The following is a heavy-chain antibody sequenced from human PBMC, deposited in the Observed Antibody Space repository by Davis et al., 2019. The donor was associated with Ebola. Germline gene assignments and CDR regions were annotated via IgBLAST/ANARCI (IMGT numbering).Heavy chain of an antibody. V-gene: IGHV4-34*01. Sequence: PSETLSLTCAVYGGSFSGYYWSWIRQPPGKGLEWIGEINHSGSTNYNPSLKSRVTISVDTSKNQFSLKLSSVTAADTAVYYCAREGYSGFLAYFQHWGQGTLVTVSS. CDR2: INHSGST. CDR3: AREGYSGFLAYFQH. J-gene: IGHJ1*01. CDR1: GGSFSGYY. D-gene: IGHD5-12*01.